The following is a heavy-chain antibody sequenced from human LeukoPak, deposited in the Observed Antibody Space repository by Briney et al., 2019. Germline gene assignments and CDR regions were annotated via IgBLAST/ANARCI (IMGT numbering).Heavy chain of an antibody. D-gene: IGHD6-19*01. J-gene: IGHJ4*02. Sequence: ASVKVSCKASGYTFTGYYMHWVRQAPGQGLEWMGWINPNSGGTNYAQKFQGRVTMTRDTSISTAYVELSRLRSDDTAVYYCARGRQWLVGVIDYWGQGTLVTVSS. CDR2: INPNSGGT. CDR1: GYTFTGYY. CDR3: ARGRQWLVGVIDY. V-gene: IGHV1-2*02.